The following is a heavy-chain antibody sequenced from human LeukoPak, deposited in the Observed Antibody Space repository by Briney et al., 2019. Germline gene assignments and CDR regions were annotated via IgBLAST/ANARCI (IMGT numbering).Heavy chain of an antibody. J-gene: IGHJ6*03. V-gene: IGHV3-20*04. CDR1: GFTFSSYS. Sequence: TGGSLRLSCAASGFTFSSYSMNWVRQAPGKGQEWVSGINWNGGSTGYADSVKGRFTISRDNAKNSLYLQMNSLRAEDTALYYCARGPDSSSWYFHYYYMDVWGKGTTVTVSS. CDR2: INWNGGST. D-gene: IGHD6-13*01. CDR3: ARGPDSSSWYFHYYYMDV.